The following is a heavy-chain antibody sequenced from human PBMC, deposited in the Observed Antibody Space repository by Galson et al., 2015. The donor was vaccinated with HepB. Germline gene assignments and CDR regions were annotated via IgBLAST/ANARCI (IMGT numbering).Heavy chain of an antibody. J-gene: IGHJ6*02. V-gene: IGHV3-53*04. CDR3: TRERVEWFGYGGDSYPGYYYYTMAV. Sequence: SLRLSCAASGFSVSSNYMSWVRQAPGKGLEWVSVIYSGGSTYYADSVKGRFTISRHDSKNTLYLQMNSLRAEDTALYYCTRERVEWFGYGGDSYPGYYYYTMAVWGQGTTGTFSS. CDR2: IYSGGST. D-gene: IGHD2-21*02. CDR1: GFSVSSNY.